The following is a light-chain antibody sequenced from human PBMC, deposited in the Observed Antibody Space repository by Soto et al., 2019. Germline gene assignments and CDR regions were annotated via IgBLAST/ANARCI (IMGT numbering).Light chain of an antibody. CDR3: QQYHSYSPLT. J-gene: IGKJ4*01. V-gene: IGKV1-9*01. CDR2: GAS. Sequence: DIQLTQSPSFLSASVGDRVTITCRASQGTSSYLAWFQQKPGRAPKLLIYGASTLQSGVPARFSGSRSGTEFTLTISSLQPDDFATYFCQQYHSYSPLTFGGGTKVDIK. CDR1: QGTSSY.